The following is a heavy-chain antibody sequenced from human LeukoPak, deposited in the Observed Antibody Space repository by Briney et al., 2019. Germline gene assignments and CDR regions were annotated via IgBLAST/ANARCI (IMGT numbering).Heavy chain of an antibody. CDR2: ISYSGTT. Sequence: SETLSLACTVSGGSISTSGHYWGWIRQSPGKGLEWIGSISYSGTTYYNPSLKSRVTISADTSKSQFSLNLSSVTAAGTAIYYCARHFDFWGQGTTVTVSS. CDR1: GGSISTSGHY. J-gene: IGHJ6*02. V-gene: IGHV4-39*01. CDR3: ARHFDF.